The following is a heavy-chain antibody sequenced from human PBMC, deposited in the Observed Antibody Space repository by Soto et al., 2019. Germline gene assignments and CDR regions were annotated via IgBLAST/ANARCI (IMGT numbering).Heavy chain of an antibody. V-gene: IGHV4-31*03. Sequence: QVQLQESGPGLVKPSQTLSLTCTVSGGSISSGTYHWTWIRQHPEKGLEWIGYIYYSGSTYYNPXLKSRVTISVXXSXNXYSLRLSSVTAADTAVYYCAREMNYYDTSGDSYFDYWGQGTLVTVSS. CDR1: GGSISSGTYH. CDR2: IYYSGST. J-gene: IGHJ4*02. CDR3: AREMNYYDTSGDSYFDY. D-gene: IGHD3-22*01.